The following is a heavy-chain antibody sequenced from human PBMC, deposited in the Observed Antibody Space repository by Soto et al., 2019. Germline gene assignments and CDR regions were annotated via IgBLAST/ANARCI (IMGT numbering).Heavy chain of an antibody. CDR2: IYTSGST. CDR1: GGSISSYY. D-gene: IGHD3-22*01. Sequence: SETLSLTCTVSGGSISSYYWSWIRQPAGQGLEWIGRIYTSGSTNYNPSLKSRVTMSVDMTNNHVSLILNSVTAADTAVYYCARVGPWVPYYYDSSPYTFENWFDPWGQGTLVTSPQ. J-gene: IGHJ5*02. CDR3: ARVGPWVPYYYDSSPYTFENWFDP. V-gene: IGHV4-4*07.